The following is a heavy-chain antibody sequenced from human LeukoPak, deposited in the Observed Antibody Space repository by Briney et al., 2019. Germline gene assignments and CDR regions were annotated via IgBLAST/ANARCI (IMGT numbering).Heavy chain of an antibody. V-gene: IGHV1-69*05. Sequence: SVKVSCKASGGTFSSYAISWVRQAPGQGLEWMGRIIPIFGTANYAQKLQGRVTITTDESTSTAYMELSSLRSEDTAVYYCARDLRYYYDSSGYYYFDPWGQGTLVTVSS. J-gene: IGHJ5*02. CDR3: ARDLRYYYDSSGYYYFDP. D-gene: IGHD3-22*01. CDR2: IIPIFGTA. CDR1: GGTFSSYA.